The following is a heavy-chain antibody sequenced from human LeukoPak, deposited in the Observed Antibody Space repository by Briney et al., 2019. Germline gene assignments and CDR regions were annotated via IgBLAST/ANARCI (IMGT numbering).Heavy chain of an antibody. CDR2: INQDGRGN. D-gene: IGHD4-17*01. CDR1: GFTFSSYW. V-gene: IGHV3-7*01. CDR3: VSGDYGNY. Sequence: PGRSLRLSCAASGFTFSSYWMSWVRQAPGKGLEWVANINQDGRGNYYVDSVKGRFTISRDNAKNSLYLQMNSLRVEDTALYYCVSGDYGNYWGQGTLVTVSS. J-gene: IGHJ4*02.